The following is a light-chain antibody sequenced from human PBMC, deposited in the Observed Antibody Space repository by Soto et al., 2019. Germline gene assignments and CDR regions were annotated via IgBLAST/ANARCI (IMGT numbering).Light chain of an antibody. CDR3: QQYYYWPPWT. Sequence: EIVLTQSPATLASFPGDRVTLACRASQYINTRLAWYQHRPGQAPRLLIYQTSIRAAGIPARFSGSGSGTEFTLTISSLQSEDFAVYYCQQYYYWPPWTFGQGTKVDIK. V-gene: IGKV3D-15*01. CDR2: QTS. CDR1: QYINTR. J-gene: IGKJ1*01.